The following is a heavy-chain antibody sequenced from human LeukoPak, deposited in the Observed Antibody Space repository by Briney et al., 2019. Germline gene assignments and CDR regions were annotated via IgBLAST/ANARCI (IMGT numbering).Heavy chain of an antibody. V-gene: IGHV4-30-4*08. CDR3: ARSCRDSYNYGLRY. J-gene: IGHJ4*02. CDR1: GGSISSGDYY. D-gene: IGHD5-24*01. CDR2: IYYSGST. Sequence: PSQTLSLTCTVSGGSISSGDYYWSWIRQPPGKGLEWIGYIYYSGSTYYNPSLKSRVTISVDTSKNQFSLKLSSVTAADTAVYYCARSCRDSYNYGLRYWGQGTLVTVSS.